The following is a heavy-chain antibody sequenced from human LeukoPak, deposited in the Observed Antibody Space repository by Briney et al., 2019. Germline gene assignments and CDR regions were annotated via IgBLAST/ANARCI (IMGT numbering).Heavy chain of an antibody. CDR2: INHSGST. D-gene: IGHD3-22*01. V-gene: IGHV4-34*01. CDR1: GGSFGVYY. CDR3: ALTYDSSGYYSHYFDY. J-gene: IGHJ4*02. Sequence: SETLSLTCAVYGGSFGVYYWSWVRQPPGKGLEWIGEINHSGSTNYNPSLKSRVTISVDTSKNQFSLKLSSVTAADTAVYYCALTYDSSGYYSHYFDYWGQGTLVTVSS.